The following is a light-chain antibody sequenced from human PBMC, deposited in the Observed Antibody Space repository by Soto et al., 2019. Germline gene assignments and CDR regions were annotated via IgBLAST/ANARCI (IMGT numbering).Light chain of an antibody. V-gene: IGLV4-69*01. CDR2: LNSDGSH. CDR1: SGHITYA. Sequence: QAVVTQSPSASASLGASVKLTCTLSSGHITYAIAWHQQQPEKGPRYLMKLNSDGSHSKGDGIPDRFSGSSSGAERYLTISSLQSEDEADYYCQTWDTGIRVFGGGTKLTVL. CDR3: QTWDTGIRV. J-gene: IGLJ3*02.